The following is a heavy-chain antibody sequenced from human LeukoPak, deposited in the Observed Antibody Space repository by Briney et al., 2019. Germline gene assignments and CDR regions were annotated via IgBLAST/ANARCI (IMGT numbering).Heavy chain of an antibody. D-gene: IGHD3-10*01. CDR2: INPSGGST. CDR3: ASYYGSGSYPRALYYYYYYMDV. V-gene: IGHV1-46*01. CDR1: GYTFTSYY. Sequence: GASVKVSCKASGYTFTSYYMHWVRQAPGQGLEWMGIINPSGGSTSYAQKFQGRVTMTRDMSTSTAYMELSRLRSDDTAVYYCASYYGSGSYPRALYYYYYYMDVWGKGTTVTVSS. J-gene: IGHJ6*03.